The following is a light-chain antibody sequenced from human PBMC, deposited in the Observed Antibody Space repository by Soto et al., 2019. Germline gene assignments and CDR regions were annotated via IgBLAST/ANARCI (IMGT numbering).Light chain of an antibody. V-gene: IGKV1-9*01. CDR3: QQLNGYPPSIT. J-gene: IGKJ5*01. CDR2: AAS. CDR1: QDISSY. Sequence: DIQLTQSPSFLSASVGDRVTITCRASQDISSYLAWYQQKPGKVPNLLIYAASTLQTGVPSRFSGSGSGTEFTLTISSLQPEDFATYSCQQLNGYPPSITFGQGTRLEIK.